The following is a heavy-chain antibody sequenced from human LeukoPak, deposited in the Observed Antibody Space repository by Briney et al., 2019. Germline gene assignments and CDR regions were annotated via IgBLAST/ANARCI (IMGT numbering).Heavy chain of an antibody. CDR1: GFTFTSYE. Sequence: GSLRLSCAASGFTFTSYEMNWVRQAPGKGLEWVSYITISGSTISYADSVKGRFTISRDNAKNSLYLQMNSLRAEDTAVYYCARATSFDYWGQGTLVTVSS. V-gene: IGHV3-48*03. CDR2: ITISGSTI. J-gene: IGHJ4*02. CDR3: ARATSFDY.